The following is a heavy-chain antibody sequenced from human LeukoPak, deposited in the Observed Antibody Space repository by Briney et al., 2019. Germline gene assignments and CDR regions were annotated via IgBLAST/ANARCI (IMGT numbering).Heavy chain of an antibody. V-gene: IGHV6-1*01. Sequence: SQTLSVNCAISGDSVSSNSAAWNWIRQSPSRGLEWLGRTYYRSKWYNDYAVSVKSRITINPDTSKNQFSLQLNSVTPEDTAVYYCASGGGRSGSAFDIWGQGTMVTVSS. CDR1: GDSVSSNSAA. D-gene: IGHD3-10*01. J-gene: IGHJ3*02. CDR3: ASGGGRSGSAFDI. CDR2: TYYRSKWYN.